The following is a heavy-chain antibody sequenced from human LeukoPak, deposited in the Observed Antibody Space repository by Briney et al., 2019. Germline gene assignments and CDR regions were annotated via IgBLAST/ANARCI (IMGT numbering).Heavy chain of an antibody. J-gene: IGHJ4*02. Sequence: GGSLRLSCAASGFTFTSYAMNWVRQAPGKGLDWVSGISRSSGGSTYYADSVKGRFTISRDNSKNTLYLQMNTLRAEDTAVHHCAKSYYFDGSGFYPFDYWGQGTLVTVSS. V-gene: IGHV3-23*01. D-gene: IGHD3-22*01. CDR3: AKSYYFDGSGFYPFDY. CDR2: ISRSSGGST. CDR1: GFTFTSYA.